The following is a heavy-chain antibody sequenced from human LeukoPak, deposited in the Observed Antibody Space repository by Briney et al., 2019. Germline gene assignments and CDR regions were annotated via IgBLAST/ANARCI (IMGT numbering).Heavy chain of an antibody. J-gene: IGHJ4*02. CDR3: ASRVAASGRRDY. CDR1: GCSISSSSYY. D-gene: IGHD6-13*01. Sequence: SETLSLTCTVSGCSISSSSYYWGWIRQPPGKGREWIGSIYYSGSTYYNPSLKSRVTISVDTTKNQFSLKLSSVTAADTAVYYCASRVAASGRRDYWGQGTLVTVSS. CDR2: IYYSGST. V-gene: IGHV4-39*01.